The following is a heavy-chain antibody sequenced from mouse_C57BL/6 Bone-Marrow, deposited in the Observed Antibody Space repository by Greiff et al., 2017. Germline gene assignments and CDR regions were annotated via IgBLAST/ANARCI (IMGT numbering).Heavy chain of an antibody. CDR1: GFSLTSYA. D-gene: IGHD1-1*01. CDR2: IWTGGGT. J-gene: IGHJ4*01. V-gene: IGHV2-9-1*01. CDR3: ARKPSYGSSSWYAMDD. Sequence: VQRVESGPGLVAPSQSLSITCTVSGFSLTSYAISWVRQPPGKGLEWLGVIWTGGGTNYNSALKSRLSISKDNSKSQVFLKMNSLQTDYTARYYCARKPSYGSSSWYAMDDWGQGTSVTVAS.